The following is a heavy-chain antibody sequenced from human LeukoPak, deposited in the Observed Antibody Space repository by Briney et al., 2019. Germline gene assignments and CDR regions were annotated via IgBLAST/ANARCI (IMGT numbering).Heavy chain of an antibody. CDR1: GGSISSYY. V-gene: IGHV4-59*06. CDR2: IYYSGST. Sequence: PSETLSLTCTVSGGSISSYYWSWIRQHPGKGLEWIGYIYYSGSTYYNPSLKSRVTISVDTSKNQFSLKLSSVTAADTAVYYCARDSGRQWELLPFDYWGQGTLVTVSS. D-gene: IGHD1-26*01. CDR3: ARDSGRQWELLPFDY. J-gene: IGHJ4*02.